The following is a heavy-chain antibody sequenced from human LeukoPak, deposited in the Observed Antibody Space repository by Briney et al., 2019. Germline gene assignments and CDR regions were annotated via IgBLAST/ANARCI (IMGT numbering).Heavy chain of an antibody. CDR1: GDSISSSPYY. J-gene: IGHJ4*02. Sequence: SETLSLTCTVSGDSISSSPYYWGWIRQPPGKGLEWIGSIYYSGSTYYNPSLKSRVTMSEDTSKNQFSLKLSSVTAADTAVYYCARDRTSGGNSGLDYWGQGTLVTVSS. CDR3: ARDRTSGGNSGLDY. D-gene: IGHD4-23*01. CDR2: IYYSGST. V-gene: IGHV4-39*07.